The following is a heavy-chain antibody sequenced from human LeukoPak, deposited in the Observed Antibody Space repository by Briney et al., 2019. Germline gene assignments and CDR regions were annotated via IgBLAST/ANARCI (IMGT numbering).Heavy chain of an antibody. J-gene: IGHJ4*02. Sequence: GVPLRLSCAASGFTFSSYAMSWVRQAPGKGLEWVSAISGSGGSTYYADSVKGRFTISRDNSKNTLCLQMNSLRAEDTAVYYCAKGEPGLVVPAALDYWGQGTLVTVSS. CDR2: ISGSGGST. CDR3: AKGEPGLVVPAALDY. D-gene: IGHD2-2*01. CDR1: GFTFSSYA. V-gene: IGHV3-23*01.